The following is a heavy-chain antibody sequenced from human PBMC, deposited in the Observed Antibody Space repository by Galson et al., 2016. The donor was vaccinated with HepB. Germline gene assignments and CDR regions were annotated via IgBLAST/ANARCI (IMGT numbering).Heavy chain of an antibody. D-gene: IGHD5-24*01. V-gene: IGHV3-30*04. Sequence: SLRLSCAASGFTFSGYAMYWVRHTPVKGLEWVSLISYDGSSRSYADSVKGRFTISRDNSKNTLYLQMNSLRPEETAVYYCARDQWADGISARYGLDVWGQGSTVTVSS. CDR2: ISYDGSSR. J-gene: IGHJ6*02. CDR3: ARDQWADGISARYGLDV. CDR1: GFTFSGYA.